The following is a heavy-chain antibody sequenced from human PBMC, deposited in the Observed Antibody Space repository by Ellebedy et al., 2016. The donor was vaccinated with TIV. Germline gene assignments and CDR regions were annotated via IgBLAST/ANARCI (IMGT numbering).Heavy chain of an antibody. J-gene: IGHJ4*02. Sequence: GESLKISCAASGFTFTNYWMSWVRQAPGKGLEWVATIKQGGSEKYYVDSVKGRFTISRDNAKNSLYLQMNSLRIEDTAVYYCAREGPMLRGVVDEDFWGQGTLVTVSS. CDR2: IKQGGSEK. CDR1: GFTFTNYW. V-gene: IGHV3-7*01. D-gene: IGHD3-10*01. CDR3: AREGPMLRGVVDEDF.